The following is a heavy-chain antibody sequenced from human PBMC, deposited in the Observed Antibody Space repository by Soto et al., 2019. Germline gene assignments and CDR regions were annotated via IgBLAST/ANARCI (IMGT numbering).Heavy chain of an antibody. CDR2: ISFSGNTI. Sequence: GGSLRLSCAAPGFTFDAYGMNWVRQAPGKRLEWVSFISFSGNTIYYADSVRGRFTISRDDAKSTLFLQMNSLRDDDTATYYCARRLDPLQYSDYWGRGTLVTVSS. J-gene: IGHJ4*02. CDR1: GFTFDAYG. D-gene: IGHD5-18*01. V-gene: IGHV3-48*02. CDR3: ARRLDPLQYSDY.